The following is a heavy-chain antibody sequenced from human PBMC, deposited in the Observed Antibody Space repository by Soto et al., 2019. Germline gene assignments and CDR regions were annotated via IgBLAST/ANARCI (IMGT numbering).Heavy chain of an antibody. CDR2: IIPIFGTA. Sequence: SVKVSCKASGGTFSSYAISWVRQAPGQGLEWMGGIIPIFGTANYAQKFQGRVTITADEPTSTAYMELSSLRSEDTAVYYCARDDHYGGNSDYWGQGNLVTVSS. CDR3: ARDDHYGGNSDY. D-gene: IGHD4-17*01. J-gene: IGHJ4*02. CDR1: GGTFSSYA. V-gene: IGHV1-69*13.